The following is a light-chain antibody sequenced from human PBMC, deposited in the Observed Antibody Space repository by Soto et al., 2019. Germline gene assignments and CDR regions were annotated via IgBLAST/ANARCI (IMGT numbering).Light chain of an antibody. CDR2: AAS. CDR3: QQLNSYPIT. V-gene: IGKV1-9*01. Sequence: DLQLTQSPSFLSASVGDRVTITCRASQGLSSDLAWYQQKPGKAPKLLIYAASTLQSGVPSRFSGSRSGTEFTLTISSLQPEDFATYYCQQLNSYPITLGQGTRLEIK. CDR1: QGLSSD. J-gene: IGKJ5*01.